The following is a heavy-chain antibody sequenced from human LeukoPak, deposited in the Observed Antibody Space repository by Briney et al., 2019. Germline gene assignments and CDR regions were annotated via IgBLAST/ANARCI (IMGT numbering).Heavy chain of an antibody. CDR3: ARQTGSGLFILP. Sequence: SETLSLTCTVSGGSISSSSHYWGWIRQPPGKGLEWIGSIYYSGNTYYNASLKSQVSISIDTSKNQFSLKLTSVTAADTAVYYCARQTGSGLFILPGGQGTLVTVSS. D-gene: IGHD3/OR15-3a*01. CDR1: GGSISSSSHY. CDR2: IYYSGNT. V-gene: IGHV4-39*01. J-gene: IGHJ4*02.